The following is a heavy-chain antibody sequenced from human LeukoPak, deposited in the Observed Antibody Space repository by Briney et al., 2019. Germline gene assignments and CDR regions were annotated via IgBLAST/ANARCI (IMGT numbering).Heavy chain of an antibody. CDR2: FDPEDGET. V-gene: IGHV1-24*01. Sequence: ASVKVSCKVSGYTLTELSMHWVRQAPGKGLEWMGGFDPEDGETIYAQKFQGRVTMTEDTSTDTAYMELSSLRSEDTAVYYCATREKAGGYYYYMDVWGEGTTVTISS. CDR3: ATREKAGGYYYYMDV. J-gene: IGHJ6*03. D-gene: IGHD5-24*01. CDR1: GYTLTELS.